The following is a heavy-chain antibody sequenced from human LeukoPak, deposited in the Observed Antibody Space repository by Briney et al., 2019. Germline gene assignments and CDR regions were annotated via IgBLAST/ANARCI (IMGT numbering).Heavy chain of an antibody. D-gene: IGHD6-13*01. CDR1: GYTFTGYY. CDR3: ARDGGEQQLVHEGYYYGMDV. Sequence: ASVKVSCKASGYTFTGYYMHWVRHAPGQGLEWMGWINPNSGGTNYAQKFQGWVTMTRDTSISTAYMELSRLRSDDTAVYYCARDGGEQQLVHEGYYYGMDVWGQGTTVTVSS. V-gene: IGHV1-2*04. J-gene: IGHJ6*02. CDR2: INPNSGGT.